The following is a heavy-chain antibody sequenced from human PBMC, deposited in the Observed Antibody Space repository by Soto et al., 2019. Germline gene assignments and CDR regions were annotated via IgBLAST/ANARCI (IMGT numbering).Heavy chain of an antibody. J-gene: IGHJ4*02. CDR3: AHRPGDQGYDFWSGTLSTSFDY. V-gene: IGHV2-5*01. CDR2: IYWNDDK. Sequence: SGPTLVNPTQTLTLTCTFSGFSLSTSGVGVGWIRQPPGKALEWLALIYWNDDKRYSPSLKSRLTITKDTSKNQVVLTMTNMDPVDTATYYCAHRPGDQGYDFWSGTLSTSFDYWGQGTLVTVSS. CDR1: GFSLSTSGVG. D-gene: IGHD3-3*01.